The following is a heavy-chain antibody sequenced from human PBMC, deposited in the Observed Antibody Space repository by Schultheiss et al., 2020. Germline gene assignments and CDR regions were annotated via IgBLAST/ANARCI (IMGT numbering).Heavy chain of an antibody. D-gene: IGHD6-13*01. CDR2: ISSSSSTI. Sequence: GRSLKISCAASGFTFSSYSMNWVRQAPGKGLEWVSYISSSSSTIYYADSVKGRFTISRDNAKNSLYLQMNSLRAEDTAVYYCARGSAAAANLIFDYWGQGTLVTVSS. V-gene: IGHV3-48*01. CDR3: ARGSAAAANLIFDY. J-gene: IGHJ4*02. CDR1: GFTFSSYS.